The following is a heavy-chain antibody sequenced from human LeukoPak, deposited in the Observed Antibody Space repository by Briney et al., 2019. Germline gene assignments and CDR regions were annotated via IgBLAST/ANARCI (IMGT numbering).Heavy chain of an antibody. CDR3: ASELLWFGVDAFDI. CDR2: ISSNGGST. Sequence: TGGSLRLSCAASGFTFSSYAMHWVRQAPGKGLEYVSAISSNGGSTYYANSVKGRFTISRDNSKNTLYLQMGSLRAEDMAVYYCASELLWFGVDAFDIWGQGTMVTVSS. J-gene: IGHJ3*02. CDR1: GFTFSSYA. V-gene: IGHV3-64*01. D-gene: IGHD3-10*01.